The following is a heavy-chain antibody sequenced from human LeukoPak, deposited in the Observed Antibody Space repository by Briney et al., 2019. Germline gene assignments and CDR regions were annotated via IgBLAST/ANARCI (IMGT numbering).Heavy chain of an antibody. D-gene: IGHD6-19*01. CDR2: VTGTGGST. CDR1: GFTFSNYG. V-gene: IGHV3-23*01. CDR3: AKNGYSSGWYPEN. J-gene: IGHJ4*02. Sequence: GGSLRLSCAASGFTFSNYGMSWVRQAPGTGLEWVSAVTGTGGSTYYADSVKGRFTISRDNSKNTLYLQMNSLRGEDTAIYYCAKNGYSSGWYPENWGQGTLVTVSS.